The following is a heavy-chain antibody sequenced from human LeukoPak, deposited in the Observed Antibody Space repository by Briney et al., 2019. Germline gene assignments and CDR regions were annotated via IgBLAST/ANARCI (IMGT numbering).Heavy chain of an antibody. CDR3: ARSMVRGVIGGAIDY. J-gene: IGHJ4*02. CDR1: GGSISSSNW. D-gene: IGHD3-10*01. V-gene: IGHV4-4*02. Sequence: SETLSLTCAVSGGSISSSNWWSWVRQPPGKGLEWIGEIYHSGSTNYNPSLKSRVTISVDKSKNQFSLKLSSVTAADTAVYYCARSMVRGVIGGAIDYWGQGTLVTVSS. CDR2: IYHSGST.